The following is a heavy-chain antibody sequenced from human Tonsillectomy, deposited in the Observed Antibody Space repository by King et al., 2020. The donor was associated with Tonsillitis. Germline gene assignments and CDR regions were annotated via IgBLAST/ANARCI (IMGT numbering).Heavy chain of an antibody. J-gene: IGHJ4*02. CDR1: GFTFSSYA. Sequence: VQLVESGGGLVQPGGSLRLSCAASGFTFSSYAMSWVRQALGKGLEWVSAISGGGGSTYYADSVKGRFTVSRDNSKNTLYLQMNSLRAEDTAVYYCAKPSAGIVVVAADFDYWGQGTLVTVSS. CDR2: ISGGGGST. V-gene: IGHV3-23*04. D-gene: IGHD2-15*01. CDR3: AKPSAGIVVVAADFDY.